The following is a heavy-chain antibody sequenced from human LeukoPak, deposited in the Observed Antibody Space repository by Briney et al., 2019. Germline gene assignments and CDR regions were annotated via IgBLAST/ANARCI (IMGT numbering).Heavy chain of an antibody. CDR1: GGSFSGYY. J-gene: IGHJ4*02. V-gene: IGHV4-34*01. CDR2: INHSGST. D-gene: IGHD2-2*01. CDR3: ARRVNCSSTSCNFDY. Sequence: SETLSLTCAVYGGSFSGYYWSWIRQPPGKGLEWIGEINHSGSTNYNPSLKSRVTISVDTSKNQFSLKLSPVTAADTAVYYCARRVNCSSTSCNFDYWGQGTLVTVSS.